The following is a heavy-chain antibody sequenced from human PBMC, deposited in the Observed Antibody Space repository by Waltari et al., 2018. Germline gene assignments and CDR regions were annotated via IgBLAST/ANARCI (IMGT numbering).Heavy chain of an antibody. CDR1: GASISTSKYY. CDR3: AGGYSSGWYAY. CDR2: VFHSGTT. Sequence: QLRLQQSGPGLVKPSETLSLTCRVSGASISTSKYYWGWIRQPPGKGLEWIGSVFHSGTTHYNPSLKSRVTISVETSKNQISLKLSSVTAADTAVFYCAGGYSSGWYAYWGQGTLVTVPS. D-gene: IGHD6-19*01. J-gene: IGHJ4*02. V-gene: IGHV4-39*01.